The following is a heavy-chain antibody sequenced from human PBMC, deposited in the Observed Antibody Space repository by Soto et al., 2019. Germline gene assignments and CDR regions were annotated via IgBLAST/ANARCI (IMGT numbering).Heavy chain of an antibody. Sequence: PSETLSLTCTVSGGSISSSSYYWGWIRQPPGKGLEWIGSIYYSGSTYYNPSLKSRVTISVDTSKNQFSLKLSSVTAADTAVYYCASRGSTYSYPVTYNYYGMDVWGQGTTVTVSS. CDR2: IYYSGST. J-gene: IGHJ6*02. CDR3: ASRGSTYSYPVTYNYYGMDV. D-gene: IGHD5-18*01. V-gene: IGHV4-39*01. CDR1: GGSISSSSYY.